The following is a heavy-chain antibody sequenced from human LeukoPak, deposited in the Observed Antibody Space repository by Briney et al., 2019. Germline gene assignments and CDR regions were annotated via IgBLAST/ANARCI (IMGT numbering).Heavy chain of an antibody. D-gene: IGHD6-19*01. J-gene: IGHJ5*02. V-gene: IGHV1-2*02. Sequence: ASVKVSCKASGYTFTSYDINWVRQAPGQGLEWMGWINPNSGGTNYAQKFQGRVTMTRDTSISTAYMELSRLRSDDTAVYYCARVEQWLGNWFDPWGQGTLVTVSS. CDR3: ARVEQWLGNWFDP. CDR1: GYTFTSYD. CDR2: INPNSGGT.